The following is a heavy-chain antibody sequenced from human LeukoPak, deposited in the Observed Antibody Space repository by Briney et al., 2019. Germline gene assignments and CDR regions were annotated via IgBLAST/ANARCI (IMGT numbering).Heavy chain of an antibody. CDR2: IKGKTDGGTT. Sequence: GGSLRLSCAASGFTFSNAWMSWVRQAPGKGLEWVGRIKGKTDGGTTDYAAPVKGRFTISRDDSKNTLYLQMNSLKTEDTAVYYCTTNWFGELSYFDYWGQGTLVTVSS. CDR3: TTNWFGELSYFDY. J-gene: IGHJ4*02. D-gene: IGHD3-10*01. CDR1: GFTFSNAW. V-gene: IGHV3-15*01.